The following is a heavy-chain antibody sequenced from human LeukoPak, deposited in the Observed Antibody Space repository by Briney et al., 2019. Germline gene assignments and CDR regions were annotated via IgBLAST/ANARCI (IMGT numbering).Heavy chain of an antibody. Sequence: ASVKVSCKASGYTFTGYYMHWVRQAPGQGLEWMGWINPNSGGTNYAQKFQGRDTMTRDTSISTAYMELSRLRSDDTAVYYCARDQYSGSHYFDYWGQGTLVTVSS. CDR1: GYTFTGYY. V-gene: IGHV1-2*02. D-gene: IGHD1-26*01. CDR3: ARDQYSGSHYFDY. J-gene: IGHJ4*02. CDR2: INPNSGGT.